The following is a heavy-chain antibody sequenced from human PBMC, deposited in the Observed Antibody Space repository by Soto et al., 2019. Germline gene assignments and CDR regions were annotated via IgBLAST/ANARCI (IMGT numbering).Heavy chain of an antibody. CDR1: GFTFSSYA. Sequence: QSGGSLRLSCAASGFTFSSYAMNWVRQAPGKGLEWVPTISFSGVNRHYADSVKGRFTISRDNSKNTLYLQMNSLRAEDTAIYYCAKVGSGSYSAHSWGQGTLVTVSS. V-gene: IGHV3-23*01. J-gene: IGHJ4*02. CDR2: ISFSGVNR. CDR3: AKVGSGSYSAHS. D-gene: IGHD3-10*01.